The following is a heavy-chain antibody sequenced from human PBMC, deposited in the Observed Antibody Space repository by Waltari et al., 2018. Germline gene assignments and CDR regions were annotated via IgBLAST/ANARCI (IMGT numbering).Heavy chain of an antibody. V-gene: IGHV3-7*01. J-gene: IGHJ4*02. CDR3: ARAHNEGPDRQPRDY. Sequence: EVQLVESGGGLVQPGGSLRLSCAASGFTFSSYWMSWVRQAPGKGLEWVANIKHDGSDKYYVDSVKGRFTISSYNSKYSLYLQMNSLRAEDTAGYYCARAHNEGPDRQPRDYWGQGTLVTVSS. D-gene: IGHD2-8*01. CDR1: GFTFSSYW. CDR2: IKHDGSDK.